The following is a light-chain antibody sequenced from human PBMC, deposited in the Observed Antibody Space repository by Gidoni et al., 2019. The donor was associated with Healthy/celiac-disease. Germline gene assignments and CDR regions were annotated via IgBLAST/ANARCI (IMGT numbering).Light chain of an antibody. CDR2: KAS. Sequence: DIQMTQSPSTLSASVGDRVTITCRASQSISSWFGWYQQKPGQAPTLLIDKASSLESVVPSRFSGRGSRTEFTLTISSQQPDNFATYYCQQYNSLWTFGQGTKVEIK. V-gene: IGKV1-5*03. CDR1: QSISSW. CDR3: QQYNSLWT. J-gene: IGKJ1*01.